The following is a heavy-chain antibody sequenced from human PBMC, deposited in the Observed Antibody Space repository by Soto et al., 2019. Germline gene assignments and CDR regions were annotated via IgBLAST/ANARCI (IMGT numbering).Heavy chain of an antibody. CDR2: IYYTGTT. Sequence: PSETLSLTCTVSGGSISSSTYHWAWIRQPPGKGLEWIASIYYTGTTYYSPSLKSRVTISVDTSKNQFSLKLSSVTAAATAVYYFARISPGYCSGGNCYTNWGEGTLVTVAS. CDR1: GGSISSSTYH. D-gene: IGHD2-15*01. V-gene: IGHV4-39*07. CDR3: ARISPGYCSGGNCYTN. J-gene: IGHJ4*02.